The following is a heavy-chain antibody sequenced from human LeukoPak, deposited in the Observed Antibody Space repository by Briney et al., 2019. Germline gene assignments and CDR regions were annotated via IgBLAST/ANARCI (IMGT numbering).Heavy chain of an antibody. CDR3: ARSYSSSYWYFDL. V-gene: IGHV3-9*03. CDR1: GFTFDDYA. CDR2: ISWNSGSM. J-gene: IGHJ2*01. D-gene: IGHD6-19*01. Sequence: GGSLRLSCAASGFTFDDYAMHWVRQAPGKGLEWVSGISWNSGSMGYADSVKGRFTISRDNAKNSLYLQMNSLRAEDMALYYCARSYSSSYWYFDLWGRGTLVTVSS.